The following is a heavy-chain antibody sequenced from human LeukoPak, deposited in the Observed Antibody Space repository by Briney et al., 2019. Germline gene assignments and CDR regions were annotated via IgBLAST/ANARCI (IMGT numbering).Heavy chain of an antibody. CDR3: ARNER. CDR2: IKPDGSEQ. Sequence: GGSLRLSCAASGFTFSHQWMSWVRQAPGKGLEWVANIKPDGSEQYYVDSVKGRFTISRDNTKNSLYLQMNSLRAGDTAVYYCARNERWGQGTLVTVSS. CDR1: GFTFSHQW. D-gene: IGHD1-1*01. V-gene: IGHV3-7*05. J-gene: IGHJ4*02.